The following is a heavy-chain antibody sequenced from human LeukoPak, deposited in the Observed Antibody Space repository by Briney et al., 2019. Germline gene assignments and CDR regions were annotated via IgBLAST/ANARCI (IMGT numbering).Heavy chain of an antibody. V-gene: IGHV4-59*01. CDR1: GGSISSYY. J-gene: IGHJ4*02. CDR3: ARDPWDNDWYNFDS. CDR2: IYYSGST. D-gene: IGHD3-9*01. Sequence: SETLSLTCTVSGGSISSYYWSWIRQPPGKGLEWIGYIYYSGSTNYNPSLKSRVTISVDTSKNQFFLNLRSVTAADTAVYYCARDPWDNDWYNFDSWGQGTLVTVSS.